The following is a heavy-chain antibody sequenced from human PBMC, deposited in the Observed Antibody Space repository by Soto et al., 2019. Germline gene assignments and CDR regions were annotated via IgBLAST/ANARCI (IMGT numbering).Heavy chain of an antibody. Sequence: PGESLKISCSASGFTFSYYAMHWVRQAPGKGLEYVSAISNNGETTYYADSVKGRFTISRDISKNTLYLQMSSLRAEDTAVYYCVRASGSLDYCGQGTLVTVSS. CDR2: ISNNGETT. CDR3: VRASGSLDY. V-gene: IGHV3-64D*06. CDR1: GFTFSYYA. D-gene: IGHD1-26*01. J-gene: IGHJ4*02.